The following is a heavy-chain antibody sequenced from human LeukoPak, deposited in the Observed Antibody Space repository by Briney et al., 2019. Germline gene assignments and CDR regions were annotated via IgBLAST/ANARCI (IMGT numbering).Heavy chain of an antibody. CDR2: IYSGGST. D-gene: IGHD2-2*01. CDR1: GFTVSSNY. J-gene: IGHJ4*02. V-gene: IGHV3-53*01. Sequence: PGGSLRLSCAASGFTVSSNYMSWVRQAPGKGLERVSVIYSGGSTYYADSVKGRFTISRDNSKNTLYLQMNSLRAEDTAVYYCARGMDSCSSTSCYFGYYFDYWGQGTLVTVSS. CDR3: ARGMDSCSSTSCYFGYYFDY.